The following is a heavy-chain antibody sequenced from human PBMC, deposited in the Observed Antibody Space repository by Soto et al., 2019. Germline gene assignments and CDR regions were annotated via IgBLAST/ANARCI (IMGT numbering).Heavy chain of an antibody. CDR2: ISYDGSNK. J-gene: IGHJ3*02. CDR3: ARARITMIDPDAFDI. CDR1: GFTFSSYA. D-gene: IGHD3-22*01. V-gene: IGHV3-30-3*01. Sequence: QVQLVESGGGVVQPGRSLRLPCAASGFTFSSYAMHWVRQAPGKGLEWVAVISYDGSNKYYADSVKGRFTISRDNSKNTLYLQMNSLRAEDTAVYYCARARITMIDPDAFDIWGQGTMVTVSS.